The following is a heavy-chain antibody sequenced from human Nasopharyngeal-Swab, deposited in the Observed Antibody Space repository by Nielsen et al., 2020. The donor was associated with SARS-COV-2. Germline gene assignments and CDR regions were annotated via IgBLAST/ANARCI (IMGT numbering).Heavy chain of an antibody. D-gene: IGHD3-10*01. V-gene: IGHV4-59*01. CDR1: GASISTYY. J-gene: IGHJ3*02. CDR3: ARDFPVSGGGAFDI. Sequence: ESLKISCAVSGASISTYYWSWIRQSPGTGLESIGCISYSGSTNYNPSLQSRVAISVDTSKNQFSLKLSSVTAADTAVYYCARDFPVSGGGAFDIWGQGTMVTVSS. CDR2: ISYSGST.